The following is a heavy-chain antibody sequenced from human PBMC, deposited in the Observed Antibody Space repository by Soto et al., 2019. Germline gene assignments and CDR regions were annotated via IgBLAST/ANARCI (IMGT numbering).Heavy chain of an antibody. Sequence: QVQLQQSGAGLLKPSETLSLTCAVYGGSFSDYIWTWIRQTPGKGLQWIGQINHSGSANYNPSLKSRVTLSVHASNSQFSLELSSVTAADTAVYYCARGLISGSHYSGGWYYFDSWGQGTQVTVSS. CDR3: ARGLISGSHYSGGWYYFDS. J-gene: IGHJ4*02. CDR2: INHSGSA. V-gene: IGHV4-34*01. D-gene: IGHD1-26*01. CDR1: GGSFSDYI.